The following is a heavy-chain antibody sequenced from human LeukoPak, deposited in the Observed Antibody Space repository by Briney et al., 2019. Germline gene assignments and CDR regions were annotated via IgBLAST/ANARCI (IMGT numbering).Heavy chain of an antibody. CDR2: INPSGGST. Sequence: GASVKVSCKASGHTFTSYYMHWVRQAPGQGLEWMGIINPSGGSTSYAQKFQGRVTMTRDTSTSTVYMELSSLRSEDTAVYYCARDLTYCSGGSCYSTGMDVWGQGTTVTVSS. J-gene: IGHJ6*02. V-gene: IGHV1-46*01. D-gene: IGHD2-15*01. CDR3: ARDLTYCSGGSCYSTGMDV. CDR1: GHTFTSYY.